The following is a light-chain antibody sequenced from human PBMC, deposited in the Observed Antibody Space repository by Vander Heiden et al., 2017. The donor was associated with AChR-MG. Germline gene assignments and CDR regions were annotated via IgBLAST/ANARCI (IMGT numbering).Light chain of an antibody. CDR3: ATCSNSLNAWV. Sequence: QAVLAQPPSASGDPGQRVTIPCSGRHSNIENLNFNWYQEIPGMAPKILTHNHRRRPSGVPARFSGSKSGTSASLAISGLQSEDDADYYCATCSNSLNAWVFGGGTNLTVL. V-gene: IGLV1-44*01. CDR1: HSNIENLN. CDR2: NHR. J-gene: IGLJ3*02.